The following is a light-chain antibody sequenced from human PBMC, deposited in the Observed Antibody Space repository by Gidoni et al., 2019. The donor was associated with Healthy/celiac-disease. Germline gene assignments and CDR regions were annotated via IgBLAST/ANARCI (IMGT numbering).Light chain of an antibody. CDR1: QSGSSN. CDR2: GAS. J-gene: IGKJ2*04. Sequence: EIVMTQSPATLSVSPGERATLSCRASQSGSSNLAWYQQKPGQAPRLLIYGASTRATGIPARVSGSGSGTEFTLTISSLQSEDFAVYYCQQYNNWPPCSFGQGTKLEIK. CDR3: QQYNNWPPCS. V-gene: IGKV3-15*01.